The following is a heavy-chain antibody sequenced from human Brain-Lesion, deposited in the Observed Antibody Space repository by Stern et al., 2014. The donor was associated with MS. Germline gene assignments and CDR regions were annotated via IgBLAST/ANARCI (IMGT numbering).Heavy chain of an antibody. CDR3: ARDYGDLEFDL. D-gene: IGHD4-17*01. Sequence: QVQLQESGPGLVKPSQTLSLTCTVSGGPISSHSYYWSWIRQPAGQGLEWIGRIYASGNTNYTPSLKRRVSNAEEPSKNQLSLGLSSVTASDTAVYYCARDYGDLEFDLWGQGTLVTVSS. CDR1: GGPISSHSYY. V-gene: IGHV4-61*02. CDR2: IYASGNT. J-gene: IGHJ4*02.